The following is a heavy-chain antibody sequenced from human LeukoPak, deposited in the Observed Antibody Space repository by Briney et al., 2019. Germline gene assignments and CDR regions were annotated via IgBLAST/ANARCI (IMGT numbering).Heavy chain of an antibody. Sequence: PGGSLRLSCAASGFTFSSYAMSWVRQAPGKGLEWVSAISGSGGSTYYADSVKGRFTISRGNSKNTLYLQMNSLRAEDTAVYYCAKDWRRVPAAMRGDYWGQGNLVTVSS. CDR3: AKDWRRVPAAMRGDY. V-gene: IGHV3-23*01. D-gene: IGHD2-2*01. CDR1: GFTFSSYA. J-gene: IGHJ4*02. CDR2: ISGSGGST.